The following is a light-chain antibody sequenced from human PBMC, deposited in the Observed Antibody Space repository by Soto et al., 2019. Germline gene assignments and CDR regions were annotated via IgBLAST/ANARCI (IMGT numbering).Light chain of an antibody. CDR2: GDT. CDR1: SSNIGGGYD. V-gene: IGLV1-40*01. CDR3: QSYDSSLRGVV. J-gene: IGLJ3*02. Sequence: QSVLTQPPSVSGAPGQRVTISCTGSSSNIGGGYDVHWYQHLPGAVPKLLIYGDTNRPSGVPDRFSASKSGTSASLAITGLQAEDEADYYWQSYDSSLRGVVFGGGTKVTVL.